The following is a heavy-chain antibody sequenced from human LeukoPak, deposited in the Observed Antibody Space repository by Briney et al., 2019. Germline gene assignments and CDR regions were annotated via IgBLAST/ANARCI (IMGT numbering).Heavy chain of an antibody. J-gene: IGHJ4*02. CDR3: ARDLTSEVASPPH. CDR2: ISSSSSYI. Sequence: GGSLRLSCAASGFTFSSYGMNWVRQAPGKGLEWVSSISSSSSYIYYADSVKGRFTISRDNAKNSLYLQMNSLRAEDTAVYYRARDLTSEVASPPHWGQGTLVTVSS. V-gene: IGHV3-21*01. D-gene: IGHD5-12*01. CDR1: GFTFSSYG.